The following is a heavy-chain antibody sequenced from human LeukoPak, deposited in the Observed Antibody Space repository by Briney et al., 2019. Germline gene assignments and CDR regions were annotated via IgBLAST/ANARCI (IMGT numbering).Heavy chain of an antibody. J-gene: IGHJ6*03. CDR1: GGTFSSYA. V-gene: IGHV1-69*05. CDR3: ARSETGAAHYYYYYMDV. D-gene: IGHD6-6*01. CDR2: IIPIFGTA. Sequence: SVKVSCKASGGTFSSYAISWVRQAPGQGLEWMGGIIPIFGTANYAQKFQGRVTITTDESTSTAYVELSSLRSEDTAVYYCARSETGAAHYYYYYMDVWGKGTTVTVSS.